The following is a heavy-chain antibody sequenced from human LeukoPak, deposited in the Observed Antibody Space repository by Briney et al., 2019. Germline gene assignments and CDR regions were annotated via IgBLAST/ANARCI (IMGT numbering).Heavy chain of an antibody. D-gene: IGHD6-13*01. CDR3: VRGAYSSSWLNFDY. CDR2: IPYDGSNK. V-gene: IGHV3-30*04. J-gene: IGHJ4*02. Sequence: PGGSLRLSCAASGFTFSSYAMHWVRQAPGKGLEWVALIPYDGSNKYYADSVKGRFTVSSDNSKNTLYLQMNSLRAEDTAVYYCVRGAYSSSWLNFDYWGQGTLVTVSS. CDR1: GFTFSSYA.